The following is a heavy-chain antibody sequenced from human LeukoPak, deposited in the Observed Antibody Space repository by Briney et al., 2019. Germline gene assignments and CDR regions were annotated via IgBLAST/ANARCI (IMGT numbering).Heavy chain of an antibody. CDR3: ARDIAAAAFFQH. D-gene: IGHD6-13*01. Sequence: SETLSLTCTVSGGSISSSSYYWGWIRQPPGKGLEWIGSIYYSGSTYYNPSLKSRVTISVDTSKNQFSLKLSSVTAADTAAYYCARDIAAAAFFQHWGQGTLVTVSS. V-gene: IGHV4-39*07. J-gene: IGHJ1*01. CDR2: IYYSGST. CDR1: GGSISSSSYY.